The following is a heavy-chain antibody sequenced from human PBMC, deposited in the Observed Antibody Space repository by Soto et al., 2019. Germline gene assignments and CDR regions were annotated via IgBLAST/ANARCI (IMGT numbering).Heavy chain of an antibody. Sequence: XGCLRLSCAASGFSFSSYSMSWVRQAPGKGLEWVSAISGSVGSTYYADSVKGRFTISRDNSKNTLYLQMNSLRAEDTAVYYCAKVRFLEWLPDYWGQGTLVTVSS. CDR3: AKVRFLEWLPDY. D-gene: IGHD3-3*01. CDR1: GFSFSSYS. J-gene: IGHJ4*02. CDR2: ISGSVGST. V-gene: IGHV3-23*01.